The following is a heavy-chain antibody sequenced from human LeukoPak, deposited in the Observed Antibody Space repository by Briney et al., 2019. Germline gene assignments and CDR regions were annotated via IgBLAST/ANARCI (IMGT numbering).Heavy chain of an antibody. V-gene: IGHV4-39*07. Sequence: SETLSLTCTVSGGSISSSSYYWGWIRQPPGKGLEWIGSIYYSGSTYYNPSLKSRVTISVDTSKNQFSLKLSSVTAADTAVYYCARWATPYSSSWYRYFDYWGQGTLVTVSS. J-gene: IGHJ4*02. D-gene: IGHD6-13*01. CDR3: ARWATPYSSSWYRYFDY. CDR1: GGSISSSSYY. CDR2: IYYSGST.